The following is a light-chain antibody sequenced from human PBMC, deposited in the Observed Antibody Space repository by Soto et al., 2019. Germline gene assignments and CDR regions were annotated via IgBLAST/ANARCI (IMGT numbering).Light chain of an antibody. CDR3: QQSYSNPT. V-gene: IGKV1-39*01. Sequence: DIQMTQSPSSLSASVGDRVTITCRASQSISRSLNWYQQKPGKAPNLLIYTSSTLQSAVPSRFSGSGSGTDFTLTISSLQPEDFAIYYCQQSYSNPTFGQGTKLEIK. CDR1: QSISRS. CDR2: TSS. J-gene: IGKJ2*01.